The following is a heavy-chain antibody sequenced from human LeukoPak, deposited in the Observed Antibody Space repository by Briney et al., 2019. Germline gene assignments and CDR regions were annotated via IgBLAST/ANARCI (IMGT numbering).Heavy chain of an antibody. J-gene: IGHJ6*03. CDR2: IYTSGST. D-gene: IGHD6-13*01. V-gene: IGHV4-4*07. CDR3: AREVAAAGYYYYYYMDV. CDR1: GGSISSYY. Sequence: SETLSLTCTVSGGSISSYYWSWIRQPAGKGREWRGRIYTSGSTNYNPSLKSRVTISVDKSKNQFSLKLSSVTAADTAVYYCAREVAAAGYYYYYYMDVWGKGTTVTVSS.